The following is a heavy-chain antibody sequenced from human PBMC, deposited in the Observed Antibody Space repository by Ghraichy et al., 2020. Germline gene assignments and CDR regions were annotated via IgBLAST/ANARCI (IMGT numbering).Heavy chain of an antibody. CDR2: IYHSGST. V-gene: IGHV4-4*02. CDR1: GGSISSSTW. J-gene: IGHJ5*02. Sequence: GSLRLSCAVSGGSISSSTWWSWVRQPPGKGLEWIAEIYHSGSTNYNPSLKSRVTMSVDKSENQFSLKLSSVTAADTAVYYCARAVVGATPWFDPWGQGTLVTVSS. D-gene: IGHD1-26*01. CDR3: ARAVVGATPWFDP.